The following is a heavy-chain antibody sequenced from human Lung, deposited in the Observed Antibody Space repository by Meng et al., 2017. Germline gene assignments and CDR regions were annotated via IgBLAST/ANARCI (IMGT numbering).Heavy chain of an antibody. J-gene: IGHJ1*01. Sequence: EVQLVESGGVLVPPGGSLRLSCAASGFTFTDHWMHWVRQGPGKGLVWVSRINRDGTKPTYADSVKCRFTISRDNAKNTLYLQMNNLRAEDTAFYYCTNDRLNHWGQGALVTVSS. V-gene: IGHV3-74*01. CDR2: INRDGTKP. CDR3: TNDRLNH. CDR1: GFTFTDHW. D-gene: IGHD1-1*01.